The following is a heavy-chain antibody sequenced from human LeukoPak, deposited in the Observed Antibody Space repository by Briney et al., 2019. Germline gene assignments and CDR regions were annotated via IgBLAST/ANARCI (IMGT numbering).Heavy chain of an antibody. CDR1: GFTFSSYG. CDR3: AKANFWSGYYTEDY. Sequence: PGGSLRLSCAASGFTFSSYGMHWVRQAPGKGMEWVAFIRYDGSNKYYADSVKGRFNISRDNSKNTLYLQMNSLRAEDTAVYYCAKANFWSGYYTEDYWGQGTLVTVSS. J-gene: IGHJ4*02. D-gene: IGHD3-3*01. CDR2: IRYDGSNK. V-gene: IGHV3-30*02.